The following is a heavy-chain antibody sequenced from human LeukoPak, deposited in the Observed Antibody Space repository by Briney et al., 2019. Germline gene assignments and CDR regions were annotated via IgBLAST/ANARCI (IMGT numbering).Heavy chain of an antibody. V-gene: IGHV1-46*01. D-gene: IGHD3-22*01. CDR1: GYTFTGYY. CDR3: ARGGRDYYDTSGYYS. Sequence: PRASVKVSCKASGYTFTGYYMHWVRQAPGQGLEWMGLINPSGGRTSYAQKFQGRATMTRDTSTNTVYMDLYSLRSEDTAVYYCARGGRDYYDTSGYYSWGQGTLVTVSS. J-gene: IGHJ4*02. CDR2: INPSGGRT.